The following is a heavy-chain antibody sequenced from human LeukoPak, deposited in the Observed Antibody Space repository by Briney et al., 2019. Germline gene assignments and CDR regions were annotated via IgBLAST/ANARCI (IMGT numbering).Heavy chain of an antibody. D-gene: IGHD6-13*01. CDR3: ARHVRGQKLVGGIDY. CDR1: GGSFSGYY. Sequence: PSETPSLTCAVYGGSFSGYYWSWIRQPPGKGLEWIGEIDHSGSTNYNPSLKSRVTISVDTSKNQFSLKLSSVTAADTAVYYCARHVRGQKLVGGIDYWGQGTLVTVS. CDR2: IDHSGST. V-gene: IGHV4-34*01. J-gene: IGHJ4*02.